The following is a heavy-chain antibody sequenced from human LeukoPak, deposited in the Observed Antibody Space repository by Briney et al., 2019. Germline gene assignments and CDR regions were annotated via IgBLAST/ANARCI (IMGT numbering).Heavy chain of an antibody. V-gene: IGHV4-34*01. CDR1: GGSFRGYY. J-gene: IGHJ4*02. CDR2: INRSGST. D-gene: IGHD2-21*02. CDR3: ARLGAYCGGDCYFDY. Sequence: SETLSLTCDVYGGSFRGYYWSWIRQPPGKGLEWIGEINRSGSTNYNPSLKSRVAISVDTSKNQFSLKLSSVTAADTAVYYCARLGAYCGGDCYFDYWGQGTLVTVSS.